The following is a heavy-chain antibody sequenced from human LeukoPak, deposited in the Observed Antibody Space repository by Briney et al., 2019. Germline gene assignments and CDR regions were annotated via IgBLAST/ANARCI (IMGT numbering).Heavy chain of an antibody. J-gene: IGHJ4*02. Sequence: SETLSLTCAVSGGSINSGGYSWSWIRQPPGKGLEWIGYIYHSGSTYYNPSLKSRVTISVDRSKNQFSLKLSSVTAADTAVYYRASQLYYYDSSGPFDYWGQGTLVTVSS. CDR2: IYHSGST. CDR1: GGSINSGGYS. V-gene: IGHV4-30-2*01. D-gene: IGHD3-22*01. CDR3: ASQLYYYDSSGPFDY.